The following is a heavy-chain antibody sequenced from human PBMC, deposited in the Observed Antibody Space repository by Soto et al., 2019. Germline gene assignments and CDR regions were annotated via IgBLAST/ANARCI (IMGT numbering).Heavy chain of an antibody. J-gene: IGHJ4*02. CDR2: ISGSGGST. D-gene: IGHD3-16*01. CDR1: GFTFSSYA. V-gene: IGHV3-23*01. CDR3: AKVSSSYYDYIWGSPKTGGEWYFDY. Sequence: GGSLRLSCAASGFTFSSYAMSWVRQAPGKGLEWVSAISGSGGSTYYADSVKGRFTISRDNSKNTLYLQMNSLRAEDTAVYYCAKVSSSYYDYIWGSPKTGGEWYFDYWGQGTLVTVSS.